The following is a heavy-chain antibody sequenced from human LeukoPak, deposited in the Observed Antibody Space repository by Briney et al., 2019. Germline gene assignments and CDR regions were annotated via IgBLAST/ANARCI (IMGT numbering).Heavy chain of an antibody. D-gene: IGHD2-15*01. CDR1: GGSISSGGYS. V-gene: IGHV4-30-2*01. CDR3: ASYCSGGSCYPNDAFDI. J-gene: IGHJ3*02. Sequence: PSETLSLTCAVSGGSISSGGYSWSWIRQPPGKGLEWIGYIYHSGSTYYNPSLKSRVTISVDRSKNQFSLKLSSVTAADTAVYYCASYCSGGSCYPNDAFDIWGQGTMVTVS. CDR2: IYHSGST.